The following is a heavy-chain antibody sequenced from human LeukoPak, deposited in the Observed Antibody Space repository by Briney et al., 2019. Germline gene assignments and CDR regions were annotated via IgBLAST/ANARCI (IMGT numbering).Heavy chain of an antibody. J-gene: IGHJ6*03. CDR2: IHHSGTT. D-gene: IGHD1-7*01. V-gene: IGHV4-34*01. Sequence: SETLSLTCAVYGGSLSGYYWSWIRQPAGKGLGWIGEIHHSGTTDYSPSLRSRVTISLDTSKNQVSLRLTSMTAADTAVYYCARHTWTGTTYFYYYMDVWSKGTAVSVSS. CDR3: ARHTWTGTTYFYYYMDV. CDR1: GGSLSGYY.